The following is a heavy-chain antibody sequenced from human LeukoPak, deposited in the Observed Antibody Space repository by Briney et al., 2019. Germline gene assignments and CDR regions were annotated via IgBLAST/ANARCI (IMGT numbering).Heavy chain of an antibody. Sequence: GGSLRLSCAASGFNFANHAMSWVRQTPGKGLEWVSAISGGGDITYYADCVKGRFTISRDNSKDTLFLQMHSLRPGDTAVYYCVRQDTPATANYWGQRTRVTIPT. V-gene: IGHV3-23*01. CDR1: GFNFANHA. D-gene: IGHD2-21*02. J-gene: IGHJ4*02. CDR3: VRQDTPATANY. CDR2: ISGGGDIT.